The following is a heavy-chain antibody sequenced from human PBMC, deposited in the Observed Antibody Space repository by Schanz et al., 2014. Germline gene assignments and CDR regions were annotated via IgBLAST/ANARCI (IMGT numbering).Heavy chain of an antibody. CDR2: IRGSGGNT. CDR1: GFTFSSYA. D-gene: IGHD2-2*01. V-gene: IGHV3-23*01. J-gene: IGHJ4*02. CDR3: AKQDGYIVVVPVDY. Sequence: DVQLLESGGGLVQPGGSLRLSCAASGFTFSSYAMSWVRQPPGKGLEWVSSIRGSGGNTFYADSVKGRFTISRDNSKNTLYLQMNSLRAEDTAVYYCAKQDGYIVVVPVDYWGQGTLVTVSS.